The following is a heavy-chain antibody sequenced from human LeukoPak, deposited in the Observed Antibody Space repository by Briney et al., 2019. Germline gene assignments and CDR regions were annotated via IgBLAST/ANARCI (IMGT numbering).Heavy chain of an antibody. CDR1: AFTFSTYS. D-gene: IGHD5-12*01. CDR2: ITSSRIYI. Sequence: GGSLRLSCAASAFTFSTYSMNWVRQAPGKGLEWVSSITSSRIYIYYADSVKGRFTISRDNAKNSLYLQMNSLRAEDTAVYYCARTTEYSGYDVDYWGQGTLVTVSS. V-gene: IGHV3-21*01. J-gene: IGHJ4*02. CDR3: ARTTEYSGYDVDY.